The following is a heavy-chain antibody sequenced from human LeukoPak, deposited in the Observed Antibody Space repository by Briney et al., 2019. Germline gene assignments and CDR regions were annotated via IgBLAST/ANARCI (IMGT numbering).Heavy chain of an antibody. CDR2: INPNSGGT. J-gene: IGHJ4*02. V-gene: IGHV1-2*02. Sequence: ASVKVSCKASGYTFTGYYMHWVRQAPGQGLEWMGWINPNSGGTNYAQKFQGRVTMTRDTSISTAYMELSRLRSDDTAVYYCARARKNKLNYFDHRGQGTLVTVSS. CDR3: ARARKNKLNYFDH. D-gene: IGHD1/OR15-1a*01. CDR1: GYTFTGYY.